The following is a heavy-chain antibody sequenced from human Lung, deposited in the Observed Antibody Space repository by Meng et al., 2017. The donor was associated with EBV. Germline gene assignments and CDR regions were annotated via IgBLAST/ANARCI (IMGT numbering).Heavy chain of an antibody. D-gene: IGHD6-19*01. CDR2: INAYNGDT. J-gene: IGHJ4*02. Sequence: QAQLVQSGGEVKKPGASVTVSCKASGYTFTNYGITWVRQAPGQGLEWMGWINAYNGDTNYAQTLQGRVTMTTDTSTSTAYMELRSLRSDDTAVYYCARDPSNTSGRYAYFDYWGQGTLVTVSS. CDR1: GYTFTNYG. V-gene: IGHV1-18*01. CDR3: ARDPSNTSGRYAYFDY.